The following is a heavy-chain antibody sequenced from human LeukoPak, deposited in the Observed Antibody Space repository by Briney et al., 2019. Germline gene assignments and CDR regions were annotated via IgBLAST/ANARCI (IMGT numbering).Heavy chain of an antibody. CDR1: GGSISSYY. Sequence: SETLSLTCTVSGGSISSYYWSWIRQPPGKGLEWIGYIYYSGSTNYNPSLKSRVTISVDTSKNQFSLKLSSVTAADTAVYYCAGSYSGYDPNWFDPWGQGTLVTVSS. CDR2: IYYSGST. J-gene: IGHJ5*02. CDR3: AGSYSGYDPNWFDP. D-gene: IGHD5-12*01. V-gene: IGHV4-59*01.